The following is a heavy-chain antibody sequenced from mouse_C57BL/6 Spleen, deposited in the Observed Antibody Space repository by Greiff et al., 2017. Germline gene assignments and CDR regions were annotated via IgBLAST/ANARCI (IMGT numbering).Heavy chain of an antibody. J-gene: IGHJ3*01. V-gene: IGHV1-50*01. CDR2: IDPSDSYT. D-gene: IGHD2-5*01. CDR3: ARSDRNYDY. Sequence: VQLQQPGAELVKPGASVKLSCKASGYTFTSYWMQWVKQRPGQGLEWIGEIDPSDSYTNYNQKFKGKATLTVDKSSSTAYMQLSSLTSEDSAVFYCARSDRNYDYWGQGTLVTVSA. CDR1: GYTFTSYW.